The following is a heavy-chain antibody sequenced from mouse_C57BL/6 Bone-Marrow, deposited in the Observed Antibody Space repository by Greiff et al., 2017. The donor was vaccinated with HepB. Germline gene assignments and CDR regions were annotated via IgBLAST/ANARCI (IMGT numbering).Heavy chain of an antibody. Sequence: VQLQQSGAELVRPGTSVKVSCKASGYAFTNYLIEWVKQRPGQGLEWIGVINPGSGGTNYNEKFKGKATLTADKSSSTAYMQLSSLTSEDSAVYFCAGSLLGFAYWGQGTLVTVSA. CDR1: GYAFTNYL. CDR2: INPGSGGT. D-gene: IGHD2-12*01. CDR3: AGSLLGFAY. V-gene: IGHV1-54*01. J-gene: IGHJ3*01.